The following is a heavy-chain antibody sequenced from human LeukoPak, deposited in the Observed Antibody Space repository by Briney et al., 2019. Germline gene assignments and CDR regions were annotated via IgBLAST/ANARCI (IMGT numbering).Heavy chain of an antibody. Sequence: PGGSLRVSCAASGFTFSSYAMNWVRQAPGKGLQWVSALSGSGLSKYYADSVKGRFTISRDNSKNTLYLQMNSLRAEDTAVYYCARIYGGKGGNFDYWGQGTLVTVSS. CDR2: LSGSGLSK. CDR1: GFTFSSYA. CDR3: ARIYGGKGGNFDY. V-gene: IGHV3-23*01. J-gene: IGHJ4*02. D-gene: IGHD4-23*01.